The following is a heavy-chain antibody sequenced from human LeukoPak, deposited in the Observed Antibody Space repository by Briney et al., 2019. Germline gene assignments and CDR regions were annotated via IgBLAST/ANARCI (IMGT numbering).Heavy chain of an antibody. CDR2: ISWDGGST. D-gene: IGHD3-16*01. CDR1: GFTFDDYS. CDR3: AKDRGGVDY. J-gene: IGHJ4*02. V-gene: IGHV3-43*01. Sequence: PGGSVRLSCAASGFTFDDYSMHWVRQGPGKGLEWVSVISWDGGSTSYADSVKGRFAISRDNSKNSLYLQMNSLRSEDSALYYCAKDRGGVDYWGQGTLVTVSS.